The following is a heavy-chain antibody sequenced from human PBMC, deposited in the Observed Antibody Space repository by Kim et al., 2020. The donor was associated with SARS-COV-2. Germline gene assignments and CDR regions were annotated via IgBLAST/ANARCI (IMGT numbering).Heavy chain of an antibody. V-gene: IGHV1-8*01. CDR3: ARGDYDYVWGSYRYEAFDI. D-gene: IGHD3-16*02. Sequence: ASVKVSCKASGYTFTSYDINWVRQATGQGLEWMGWMNPNSGNTGYAQKFQGRVTMTRNTSISTAYMELSSLRSEDTAVYYCARGDYDYVWGSYRYEAFDIWGQGTMVTVSS. J-gene: IGHJ3*02. CDR1: GYTFTSYD. CDR2: MNPNSGNT.